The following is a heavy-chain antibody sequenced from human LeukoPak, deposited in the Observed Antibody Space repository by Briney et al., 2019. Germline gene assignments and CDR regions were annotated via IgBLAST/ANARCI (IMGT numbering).Heavy chain of an antibody. CDR3: GKLATAVVTSRFDS. CDR2: ISGSAGGI. Sequence: GGSLRLSCAVSGITLSNYGMSWVRRAPGKGLEWVSGISGSAGGIYHADSVKGRFTISRDNSKDTLYLQMNSLSAEDTAVYYCGKLATAVVTSRFDSWGQGTLVTVSS. V-gene: IGHV3-23*01. D-gene: IGHD5-18*01. CDR1: GITLSNYG. J-gene: IGHJ4*01.